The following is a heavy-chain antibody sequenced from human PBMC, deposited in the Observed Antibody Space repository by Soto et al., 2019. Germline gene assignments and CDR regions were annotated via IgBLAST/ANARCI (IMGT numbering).Heavy chain of an antibody. CDR2: IYWDDDK. Sequence: QITLKEAGPTLVKPTQTLTLTCTFSGFSLSTSGVGVGWIRQPPGKALEWLALIYWDDDKRYSSSLKSRLTITKDPSKNQVVLTMTNMDPVDTATYYCAHRRNSWHFGYWGQGTLVTVSS. CDR3: AHRRNSWHFGY. D-gene: IGHD6-13*01. CDR1: GFSLSTSGVG. J-gene: IGHJ4*02. V-gene: IGHV2-5*02.